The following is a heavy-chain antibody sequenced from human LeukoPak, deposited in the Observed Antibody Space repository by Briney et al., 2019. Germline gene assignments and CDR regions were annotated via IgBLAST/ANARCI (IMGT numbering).Heavy chain of an antibody. CDR3: AGSGEAAHTYYFDY. Sequence: GGSLRLSCAASGLTFSSYGMHWARQAPGKGLEWVTVLWYDGSNKYYADSVKGRFTISRDNSKNTLYLQMNSLRAEYTAVYYCAGSGEAAHTYYFDYWGQGTLVTVSS. CDR1: GLTFSSYG. D-gene: IGHD2-15*01. V-gene: IGHV3-33*01. J-gene: IGHJ4*02. CDR2: LWYDGSNK.